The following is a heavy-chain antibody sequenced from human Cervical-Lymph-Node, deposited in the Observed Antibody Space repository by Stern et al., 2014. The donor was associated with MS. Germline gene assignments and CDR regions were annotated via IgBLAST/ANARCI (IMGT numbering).Heavy chain of an antibody. CDR1: GFTFNSYD. D-gene: IGHD5-18*01. Sequence: VQLVESGGGVVQPGGSLRLSCSASGFTFNSYDMHWVRQAPGKGLEWVALIWYDGSNKHYGDFVKGRFTISRDNSKNTLYLQMNRLRAEDTAVYYCARGRFRWDSAMVMDYWGQGTLVTVSS. V-gene: IGHV3-33*01. CDR2: IWYDGSNK. CDR3: ARGRFRWDSAMVMDY. J-gene: IGHJ4*02.